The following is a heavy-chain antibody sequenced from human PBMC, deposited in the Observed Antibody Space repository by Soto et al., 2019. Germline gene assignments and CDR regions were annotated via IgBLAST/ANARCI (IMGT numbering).Heavy chain of an antibody. CDR1: GGSISSYY. CDR3: AREDTAMVGMDY. Sequence: QVQLQESGPGLVKPSETLPLTCTVYGGSISSYYWSWIRPPPGKGLEWIGYIYYSGSTNYNPSLKSGVTISVDTATNQFSRKLSSVTAAVTAVYFWAREDTAMVGMDYWGQGSLVTVSS. D-gene: IGHD5-18*01. J-gene: IGHJ4*02. V-gene: IGHV4-59*01. CDR2: IYYSGST.